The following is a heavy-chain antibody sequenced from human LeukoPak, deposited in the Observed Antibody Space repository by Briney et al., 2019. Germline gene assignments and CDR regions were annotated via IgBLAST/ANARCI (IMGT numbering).Heavy chain of an antibody. D-gene: IGHD3-10*01. V-gene: IGHV4-39*07. CDR3: AREVAVTMIRGAHFDY. J-gene: IGHJ4*02. CDR1: GGSISSYY. Sequence: SETLSLTCTVSGGSISSYYWSWIRQPPGKGLEWIGSIYYSGSTYYNPSLKSRATMSVDTSKKQFSLKLSSVTAADTAVYYCAREVAVTMIRGAHFDYWGQGTLVTVSS. CDR2: IYYSGST.